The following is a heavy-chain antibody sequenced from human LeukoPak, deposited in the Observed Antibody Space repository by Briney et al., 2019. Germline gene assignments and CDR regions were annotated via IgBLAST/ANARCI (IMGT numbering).Heavy chain of an antibody. CDR3: ASNSGSYGRFDP. CDR2: IIPIFGTA. CDR1: GGTFSSYA. Sequence: GASVKVSCKASGGTFSSYAISWVRQAPGQGFNWMGGIIPIFGTANYAQKFQGRVTITTDESTSTAYMELSSLRSEDTAVYYCASNSGSYGRFDPWGQGTLVTVSS. D-gene: IGHD1-26*01. V-gene: IGHV1-69*05. J-gene: IGHJ5*02.